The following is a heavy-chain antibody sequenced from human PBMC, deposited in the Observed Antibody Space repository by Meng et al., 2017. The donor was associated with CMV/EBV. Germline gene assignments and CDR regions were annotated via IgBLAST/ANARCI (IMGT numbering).Heavy chain of an antibody. D-gene: IGHD3-3*01. Sequence: GESLKISCAASGLTFSSYWMSWVRQAPGKGLEWVANIKQDGSEKYYVDSVKGRFTISRDNAKNSLYLQMNSLRAEDTAVYYCARAGFLEWAFDYWGQGTLVTVSS. V-gene: IGHV3-7*03. CDR3: ARAGFLEWAFDY. CDR2: IKQDGSEK. CDR1: GLTFSSYW. J-gene: IGHJ4*02.